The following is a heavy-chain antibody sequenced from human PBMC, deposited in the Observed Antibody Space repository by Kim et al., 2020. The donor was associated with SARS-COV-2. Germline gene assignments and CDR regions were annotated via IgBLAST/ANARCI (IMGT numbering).Heavy chain of an antibody. CDR3: ARDRVSAAPWDYYYYGMDV. J-gene: IGHJ6*02. CDR1: GFTFSSYS. D-gene: IGHD6-13*01. V-gene: IGHV3-48*02. CDR2: ISSSSSTI. Sequence: GGSLRLSCAASGFTFSSYSMNWVRQAPGKGLEWVSYISSSSSTIYYADSVKGRFTISRDNAKNSLYLQMNSLRDEDTAVYYCARDRVSAAPWDYYYYGMDVWGQGTTVTVSS.